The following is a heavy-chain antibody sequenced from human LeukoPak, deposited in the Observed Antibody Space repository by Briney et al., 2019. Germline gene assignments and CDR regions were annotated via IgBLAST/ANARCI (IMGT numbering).Heavy chain of an antibody. Sequence: EPSETLSLTCTVSGGSISSSSHNWGWIRQPPGKGLEWIGSIYYSGSTYYNPSLKSRVTIFVDTSKNQFSLKLSSVTAADTAVYYCARHADYGSGNYYKRTYYYYGMDVWGQGTTVTVSS. CDR2: IYYSGST. D-gene: IGHD3-10*01. CDR1: GGSISSSSHN. J-gene: IGHJ6*02. V-gene: IGHV4-39*01. CDR3: ARHADYGSGNYYKRTYYYYGMDV.